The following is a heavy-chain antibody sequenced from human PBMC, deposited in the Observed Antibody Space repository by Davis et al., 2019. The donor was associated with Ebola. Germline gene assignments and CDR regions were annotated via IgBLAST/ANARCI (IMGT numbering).Heavy chain of an antibody. CDR3: ARVNFWSTYYPGEYYYGMDV. Sequence: MPSETLSLTCTVSGGSMRNYYWSWIRQPPGKGLEWIGYISYTGSTNYNPSLKSRVTISLDTSMNRFSLKLSYVTAADTAVYYCARVNFWSTYYPGEYYYGMDVWGQGTTVTVSS. D-gene: IGHD3-3*01. CDR2: ISYTGST. J-gene: IGHJ6*02. V-gene: IGHV4-59*01. CDR1: GGSMRNYY.